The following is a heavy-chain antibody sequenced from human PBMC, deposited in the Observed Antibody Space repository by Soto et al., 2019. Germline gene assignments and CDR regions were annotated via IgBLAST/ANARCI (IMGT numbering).Heavy chain of an antibody. CDR2: ISSSSSYI. CDR3: ARDADDGTFDY. V-gene: IGHV3-21*01. Sequence: GGSLRLSCAASGFTFSSYSMNWVRQAPGKGLEWVSSISSSSSYIYYADSVKGRFTISRDNAKNSLYLQMNSLRAEDTAVDYCARDADDGTFDYWGQGTLVTVSS. J-gene: IGHJ4*02. CDR1: GFTFSSYS. D-gene: IGHD1-1*01.